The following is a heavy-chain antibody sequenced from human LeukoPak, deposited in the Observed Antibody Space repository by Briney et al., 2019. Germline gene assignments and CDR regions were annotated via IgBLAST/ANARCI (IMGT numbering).Heavy chain of an antibody. CDR2: INPNSGGT. CDR3: ARAASTSGTYYTEDY. D-gene: IGHD3-10*01. J-gene: IGHJ4*02. Sequence: ASVKVSCKASGYTFTGYYMHWVRQAPGQGLEWMGWINPNSGGTNYAQKFQGRVTMTRDTSISTAYMELSRLRSDDTAVYYCARAASTSGTYYTEDYWGQGTLVTVSS. CDR1: GYTFTGYY. V-gene: IGHV1-2*02.